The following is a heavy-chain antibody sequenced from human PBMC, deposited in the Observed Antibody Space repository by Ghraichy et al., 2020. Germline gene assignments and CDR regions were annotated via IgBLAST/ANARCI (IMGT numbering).Heavy chain of an antibody. CDR1: GYTFTSYY. CDR2: INPSGGST. CDR3: ARPYYDSSGYYRYAFDI. Sequence: ASVKVSCKASGYTFTSYYMHWVRQAPGQGLEWMGIINPSGGSTSYAQKFQGRVTMTRDTSTSTVYMELSSLRSEDTAVYYCARPYYDSSGYYRYAFDIWGQGTMVTVSS. J-gene: IGHJ3*02. V-gene: IGHV1-46*01. D-gene: IGHD3-22*01.